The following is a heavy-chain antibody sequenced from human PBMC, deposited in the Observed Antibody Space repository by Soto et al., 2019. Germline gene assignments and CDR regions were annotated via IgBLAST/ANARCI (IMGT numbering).Heavy chain of an antibody. J-gene: IGHJ6*02. D-gene: IGHD2-2*03. CDR2: ISSSGSTI. CDR1: GFTFSSYE. Sequence: GESLKISCAASGFTFSSYEMNWVRQAPGKGLEWVSYISSSGSTIYYADSVKGRFTISRDNAKNSLYLQMNSLRAEDTAVYYCALGGGYCSSTSCYALYYHGMDVWGQGTTVTVSS. CDR3: ALGGGYCSSTSCYALYYHGMDV. V-gene: IGHV3-48*03.